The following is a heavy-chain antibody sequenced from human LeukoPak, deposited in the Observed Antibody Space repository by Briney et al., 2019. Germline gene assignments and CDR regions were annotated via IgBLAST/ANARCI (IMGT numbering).Heavy chain of an antibody. J-gene: IGHJ5*02. CDR1: GGSISSYY. V-gene: IGHV4-4*08. D-gene: IGHD3-10*01. Sequence: SETLSLTCTVSGGSISSYYWSWIRQPPGKGLEWIGYIYTSGSTNYNPSLKSRVTISVDTSKNQFSLKLSSVTAADTAVYYCARDLLWFGELKGFDPWGQGTLVTVSS. CDR3: ARDLLWFGELKGFDP. CDR2: IYTSGST.